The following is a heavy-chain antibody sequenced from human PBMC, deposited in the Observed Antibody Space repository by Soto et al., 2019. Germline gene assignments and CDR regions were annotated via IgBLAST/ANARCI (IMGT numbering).Heavy chain of an antibody. J-gene: IGHJ6*02. Sequence: GASVKVSCKASGYTFSSLGFSWMRQAPGQGLEWMGWIYIDDTNYAQKFQGRVTITRDTSASTAYMELSSLRSEDTAVYYCARGSGSYYHYYYYGMDVWGQGTTVTVSS. CDR3: ARGSGSYYHYYYYGMDV. CDR1: GYTFSSLG. CDR2: IYIDDT. V-gene: IGHV1-18*04. D-gene: IGHD3-10*01.